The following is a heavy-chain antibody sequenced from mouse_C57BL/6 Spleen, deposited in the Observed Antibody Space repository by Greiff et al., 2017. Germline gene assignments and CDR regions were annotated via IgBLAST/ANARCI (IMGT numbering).Heavy chain of an antibody. CDR2: IWGVGST. CDR3: ASGGNYYDYGGGFAY. Sequence: VHLVESGPGLVAPSQSLSITCTVSGFSLTNYGVDWVRQSPGKGLEWLGVIWGVGSTNYNSALKSRLSISKDNSKSQVFLKMNSLQTDDTAMYYCASGGNYYDYGGGFAYWGQGTLVTVSA. D-gene: IGHD2-4*01. J-gene: IGHJ3*01. CDR1: GFSLTNYG. V-gene: IGHV2-6*01.